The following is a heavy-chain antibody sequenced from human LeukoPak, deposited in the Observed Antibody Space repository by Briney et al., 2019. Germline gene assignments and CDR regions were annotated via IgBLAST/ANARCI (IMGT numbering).Heavy chain of an antibody. CDR2: IYSSGST. J-gene: IGHJ4*02. D-gene: IGHD3-10*01. V-gene: IGHV4-4*07. CDR1: GGSISSYY. Sequence: SETLSLTCTVSGGSISSYYSSWIRQPAGKGLEWIGRIYSSGSTNYNPSLKSRVTMSVDTSKNQFSLKLSSVTAADTAVYYCARDLGSMVRGVITSGHFDYWGQGTLVTVSS. CDR3: ARDLGSMVRGVITSGHFDY.